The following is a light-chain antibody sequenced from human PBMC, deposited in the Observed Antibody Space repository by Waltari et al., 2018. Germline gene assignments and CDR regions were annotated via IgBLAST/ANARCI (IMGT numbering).Light chain of an antibody. CDR2: YDS. CDR1: NIGSKP. J-gene: IGLJ2*01. CDR3: QVWESRSDPF. Sequence: SYVLTQPPSVSVAPAETAQITWAGHNIGSKPVQWYQKKPGQAPVLFIYYDSGRPSGIPERFSGSNSGNTATLTISRVEAGDEADYYCQVWESRSDPFFGGGTKLTVL. V-gene: IGLV3-21*01.